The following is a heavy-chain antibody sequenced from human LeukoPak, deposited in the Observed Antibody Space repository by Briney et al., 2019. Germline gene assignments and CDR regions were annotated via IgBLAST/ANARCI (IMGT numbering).Heavy chain of an antibody. Sequence: SETLSLTCTVSGGSISSSSYYWGWIRQPPGKGLEWIGSIYYSGSTYYNPSLKSRVTISVDTSKNQFSLKLSSVTAADTAVYYCATGFGSMVRGAILRYLNWFDPWGQGTLVTVSS. CDR3: ATGFGSMVRGAILRYLNWFDP. V-gene: IGHV4-39*01. CDR2: IYYSGST. CDR1: GGSISSSSYY. J-gene: IGHJ5*02. D-gene: IGHD3-10*01.